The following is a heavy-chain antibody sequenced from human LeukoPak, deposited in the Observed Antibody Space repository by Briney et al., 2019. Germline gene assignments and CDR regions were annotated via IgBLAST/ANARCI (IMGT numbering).Heavy chain of an antibody. V-gene: IGHV3-30*04. J-gene: IGHJ4*02. CDR2: ISSDGTNQ. Sequence: GGSLRLSCAASQFTLSYYAVHWVRQAPGKGLEWVALISSDGTNQYYAHSVKGRFTISRDSRKNTLYLQMDSLKPEDTAVYYCATSTRGYTYTLDYWGQGTLVTVSS. D-gene: IGHD5-12*01. CDR3: ATSTRGYTYTLDY. CDR1: QFTLSYYA.